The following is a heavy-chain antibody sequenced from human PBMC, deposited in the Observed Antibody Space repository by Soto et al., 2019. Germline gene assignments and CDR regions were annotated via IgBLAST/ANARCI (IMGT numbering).Heavy chain of an antibody. CDR2: IVVGSGNT. CDR1: GFTFTSSA. D-gene: IGHD6-13*01. Sequence: SVKVSCKASGFTFTSSAMQWVRQARGQRLEWIGWIVVGSGNTNYAQKFQERVTITRDMSTSTAYMELSSLRSEDTAVYYCARSRDPSSSWYLDWGQGTLVTVSS. V-gene: IGHV1-58*02. J-gene: IGHJ4*02. CDR3: ARSRDPSSSWYLD.